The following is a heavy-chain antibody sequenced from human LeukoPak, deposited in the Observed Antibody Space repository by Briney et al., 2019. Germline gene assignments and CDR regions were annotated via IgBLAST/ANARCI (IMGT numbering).Heavy chain of an antibody. CDR1: GFTFSSYG. CDR3: AKDTGLSYYYMDV. CDR2: ISGSGGST. D-gene: IGHD1-14*01. V-gene: IGHV3-23*01. Sequence: GGSLRLSCAASGFTFSSYGMHWVRQASGKGLEWVSAISGSGGSTYYADSVKGRFTISRDNSKNTLYLQMNSLRAEDTAVYYCAKDTGLSYYYMDVWGKGTTVTVSS. J-gene: IGHJ6*03.